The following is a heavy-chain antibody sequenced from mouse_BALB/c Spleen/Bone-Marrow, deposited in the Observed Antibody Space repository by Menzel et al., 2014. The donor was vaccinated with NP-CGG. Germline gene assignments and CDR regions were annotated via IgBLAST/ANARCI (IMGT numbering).Heavy chain of an antibody. J-gene: IGHJ1*01. V-gene: IGHV1-7*01. Sequence: VQRVESGAELAKPGASVKMSCRASGYTFTDYWMHWVKQGPGQGLEWIGYINPSSGYTEYNQKFKDKATLTADKSSSTAYMQLNILTSEDSAVYYCARRYGSLWYFDVWGAGTTVTVSS. D-gene: IGHD1-1*01. CDR2: INPSSGYT. CDR1: GYTFTDYW. CDR3: ARRYGSLWYFDV.